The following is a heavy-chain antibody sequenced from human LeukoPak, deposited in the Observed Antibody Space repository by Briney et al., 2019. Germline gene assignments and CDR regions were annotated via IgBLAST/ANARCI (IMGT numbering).Heavy chain of an antibody. Sequence: ASVKVSCKASGYTFTGYYMHWVRQAPGQGLEWMGWINPNSGGTNYAQKFQGRVNMTRDTSISTAYMELSRLRSDDTAVYYCARSPPDYYDSSGYHPRPFDYWGQGTLVTVSS. J-gene: IGHJ4*02. V-gene: IGHV1-2*02. CDR3: ARSPPDYYDSSGYHPRPFDY. D-gene: IGHD3-22*01. CDR2: INPNSGGT. CDR1: GYTFTGYY.